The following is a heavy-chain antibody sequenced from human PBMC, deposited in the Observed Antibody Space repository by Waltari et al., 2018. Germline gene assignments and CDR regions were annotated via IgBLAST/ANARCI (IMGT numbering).Heavy chain of an antibody. V-gene: IGHV3-48*01. CDR2: ISSSSSTI. CDR3: ARPNIQQLVNGMDV. J-gene: IGHJ6*02. D-gene: IGHD6-13*01. CDR1: GFPFRSYS. Sequence: EVQLVESGGGLVQPGGSLRLSCSASGFPFRSYSMNWVRQAPGKGLEWVSYISSSSSTIYYADSVKGRFTISRDNAKNSLYLQMNSLRAEDTAVYYCARPNIQQLVNGMDVWGQGTTVTVSS.